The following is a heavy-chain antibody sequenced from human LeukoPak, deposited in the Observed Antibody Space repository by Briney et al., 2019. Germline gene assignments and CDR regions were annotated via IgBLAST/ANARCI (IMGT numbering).Heavy chain of an antibody. J-gene: IGHJ5*02. V-gene: IGHV3-64*01. CDR1: GFTFSVYA. D-gene: IGHD6-13*01. Sequence: GGSLRLSCAASGFTFSVYAMHWVRQAPGKGLEYVSAISNNGGSTYYANSVKGRFTISRDNSKNTLYLQMGSLRAEDMAVYYCARDGRYSSSWYPSRWFDPWGQGTLVTVSS. CDR3: ARDGRYSSSWYPSRWFDP. CDR2: ISNNGGST.